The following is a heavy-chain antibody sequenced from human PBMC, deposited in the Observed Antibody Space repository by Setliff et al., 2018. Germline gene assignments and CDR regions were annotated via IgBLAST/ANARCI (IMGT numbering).Heavy chain of an antibody. CDR3: VKDVVGYSSTWPKRDYFDY. J-gene: IGHJ4*02. V-gene: IGHV3-23*03. D-gene: IGHD6-13*01. CDR2: IYSGDRST. Sequence: GGSLRLSCAGSGFAFSSYAMSWVRQAPGKGLEWVSTIYSGDRSTFYTDSVKGRFTISRDSSKNTLYLQMNSLRAEDTAVYYCVKDVVGYSSTWPKRDYFDYWGQGTLVTVSS. CDR1: GFAFSSYA.